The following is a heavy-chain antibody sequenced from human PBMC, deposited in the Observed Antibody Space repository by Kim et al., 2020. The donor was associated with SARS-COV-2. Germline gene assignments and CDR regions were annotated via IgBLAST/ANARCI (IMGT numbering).Heavy chain of an antibody. Sequence: GGSLRLSCVASGFTFSNYGMHWVRQAPGKGLEWVGIVSYDGRNTKYAGSVEGRFTISRDNSKNTLFLQMNSRRTEDTALYYCVKEAAFTTIVVDYYFDYWGQGTLVTVSS. J-gene: IGHJ4*02. D-gene: IGHD3-22*01. CDR3: VKEAAFTTIVVDYYFDY. CDR2: VSYDGRNT. V-gene: IGHV3-30*18. CDR1: GFTFSNYG.